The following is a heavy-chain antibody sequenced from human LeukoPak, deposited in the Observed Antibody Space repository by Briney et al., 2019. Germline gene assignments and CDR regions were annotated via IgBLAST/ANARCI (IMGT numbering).Heavy chain of an antibody. D-gene: IGHD3-9*01. Sequence: GESLRLSCAASGFTFSSYAMHWVRQALGKGPEWVSAITGGGSGIYYADSMKSRFTISRDNSKNTLYLQINSLRAEDTAVYYCAKWGDYDVLTGYYVSDYWGQGTLVTVSS. J-gene: IGHJ4*02. CDR1: GFTFSSYA. CDR2: ITGGGSGI. CDR3: AKWGDYDVLTGYYVSDY. V-gene: IGHV3-23*01.